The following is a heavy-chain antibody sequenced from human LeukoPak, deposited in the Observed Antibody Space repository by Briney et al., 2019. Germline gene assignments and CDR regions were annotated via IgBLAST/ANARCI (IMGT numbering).Heavy chain of an antibody. Sequence: PSETLSLTCAVYGGSFSGYYWSWIRQPPGKGLEWIGEINHSGSTNYNPSLKSRVTISVDTSKNQFSLKLSSVTAADTAVYYCARHLTSQSSFDYWGQGTLVTVSS. CDR2: INHSGST. D-gene: IGHD3-16*01. CDR3: ARHLTSQSSFDY. CDR1: GGSFSGYY. V-gene: IGHV4-34*01. J-gene: IGHJ4*02.